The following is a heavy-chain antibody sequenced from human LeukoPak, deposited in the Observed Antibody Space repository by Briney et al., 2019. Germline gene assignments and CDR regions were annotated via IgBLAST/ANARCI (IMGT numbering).Heavy chain of an antibody. CDR3: ARHGSGSYYNVASRYYFDY. V-gene: IGHV4-59*08. CDR2: IYYSGST. Sequence: SETLSLTCTVSGGSISSYYWSWIRQPPGKGLEWIGYIYYSGSTNYNPSLKSRVTISVDTSKNQFSLKPSSVTAADTAVYYCARHGSGSYYNVASRYYFDYWGQGTLVTVSS. J-gene: IGHJ4*02. CDR1: GGSISSYY. D-gene: IGHD3-10*01.